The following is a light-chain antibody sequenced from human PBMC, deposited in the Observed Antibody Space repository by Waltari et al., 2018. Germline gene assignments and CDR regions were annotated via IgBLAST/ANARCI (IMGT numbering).Light chain of an antibody. Sequence: QSALTQPASVSGSPGQSITISCTGTSSDVRSYNLVSGYQQHPGKAPKLMIYEGSKRPSGVSNRFSGSKSGNTASLTISGLQAEDEADYYCCSYAGSSTSWVFGGGTKLTVL. CDR2: EGS. J-gene: IGLJ3*02. CDR3: CSYAGSSTSWV. CDR1: SSDVRSYNL. V-gene: IGLV2-23*01.